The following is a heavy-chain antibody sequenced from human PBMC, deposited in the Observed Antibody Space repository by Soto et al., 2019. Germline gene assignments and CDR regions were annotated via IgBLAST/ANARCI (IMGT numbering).Heavy chain of an antibody. J-gene: IGHJ6*02. CDR3: ARGDRTFGGVIVNYGMDV. CDR2: IIPIFGTA. V-gene: IGHV1-69*01. CDR1: GGTFSSYA. Sequence: QVQLVQSGAEVKKPGSSGKVSCKSSGGTFSSYAISWVRQAPGQGLEWMGGIIPIFGTANYAQKFQGRVTITADESRSTAYMELSSLRSEDTAVYYCARGDRTFGGVIVNYGMDVWGQGTTVTVSS. D-gene: IGHD3-16*02.